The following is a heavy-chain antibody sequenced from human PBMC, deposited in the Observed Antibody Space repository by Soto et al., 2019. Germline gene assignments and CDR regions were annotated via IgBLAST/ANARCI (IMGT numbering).Heavy chain of an antibody. J-gene: IGHJ4*02. V-gene: IGHV3-30*03. D-gene: IGHD2-8*01. CDR2: MSHDGNKT. CDR1: GFTFSSYG. Sequence: QVQLVESGGGVVQPGTSLRLSCAASGFTFSSYGFQWVRQAPGKGREWVTLMSHDGNKTVYADSVKGRFTISRDNSRNTLYLQMNSLKDEQTAVYYCASGQCGTNCYIFEYWGQGTLVTVSS. CDR3: ASGQCGTNCYIFEY.